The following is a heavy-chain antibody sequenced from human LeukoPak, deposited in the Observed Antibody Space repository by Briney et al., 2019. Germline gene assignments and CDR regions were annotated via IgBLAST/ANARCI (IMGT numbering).Heavy chain of an antibody. Sequence: PGGSLRLSCAASGFTFSSYWMHWVRQAPGKGLVWVSRINSDGSSTSYADSVKGRFTISRDNAKNTLYLQMNSLRAEDTAVYYCARDRSLWFGELSNFDYWGQGTLVTVSS. J-gene: IGHJ4*02. CDR2: INSDGSST. CDR1: GFTFSSYW. CDR3: ARDRSLWFGELSNFDY. D-gene: IGHD3-10*01. V-gene: IGHV3-74*01.